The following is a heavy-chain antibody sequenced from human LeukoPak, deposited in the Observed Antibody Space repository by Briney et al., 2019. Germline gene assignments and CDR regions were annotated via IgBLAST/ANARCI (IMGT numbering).Heavy chain of an antibody. CDR1: GYTFTGYY. V-gene: IGHV1-2*02. J-gene: IGHJ4*02. CDR2: INPNSGGT. D-gene: IGHD3-10*01. Sequence: ASVKVSCKASGYTFTGYYMHWVRQAPGQGLEWMGWINPNSGGTNYAQKFQGRVTMTWDTSISTAYMELSRLRSDDTAVYYCARAMVRGVITISIDYWGQGTLVTVSS. CDR3: ARAMVRGVITISIDY.